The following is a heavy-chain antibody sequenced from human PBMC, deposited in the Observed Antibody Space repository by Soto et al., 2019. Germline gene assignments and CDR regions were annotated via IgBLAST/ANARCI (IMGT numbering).Heavy chain of an antibody. D-gene: IGHD1-26*01. V-gene: IGHV3-23*01. J-gene: IGHJ4*02. CDR1: GFTFSSYA. CDR2: ISGSGGST. Sequence: EVQLLESGGGLVQPGGSLRLSCAASGFTFSSYAMRWVRQAPVKGLEWVSAISGSGGSTYYADSVKGRFTISRDNSKNTLYRQMNSLRGEDTAVYYCARRGSGSYYDYWGQGTLVTVSS. CDR3: ARRGSGSYYDY.